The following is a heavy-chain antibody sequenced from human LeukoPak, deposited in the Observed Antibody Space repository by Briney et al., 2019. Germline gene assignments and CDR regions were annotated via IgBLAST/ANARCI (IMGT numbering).Heavy chain of an antibody. CDR3: AKPHRDGYIVGYFDY. J-gene: IGHJ4*02. D-gene: IGHD5-24*01. CDR2: ISGSGGST. V-gene: IGHV3-23*01. CDR1: GFTFSSYA. Sequence: GGSLRLSCAASGFTFSSYAMSWVRQAPGKGLEWVSAISGSGGSTYYAGSVKGRFTISRDNSKNTLYLQMNSLRAEDTAVYYCAKPHRDGYIVGYFDYWGQGTLVTVSS.